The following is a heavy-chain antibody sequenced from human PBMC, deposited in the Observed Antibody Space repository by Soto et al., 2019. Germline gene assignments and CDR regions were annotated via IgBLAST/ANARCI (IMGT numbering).Heavy chain of an antibody. CDR1: GFTFSSYG. CDR3: ARDRYSSGWYDLDY. CDR2: IWDDGSNK. J-gene: IGHJ4*02. V-gene: IGHV3-33*01. Sequence: PGGSLRLSCAASGFTFSSYGMHWVRQAPGKGLEWVAVIWDDGSNKYYADYVKGRFTISRDNSKNTLYLQMNSLRAEDTAVYYCARDRYSSGWYDLDYWGQGTLVTVSS. D-gene: IGHD6-19*01.